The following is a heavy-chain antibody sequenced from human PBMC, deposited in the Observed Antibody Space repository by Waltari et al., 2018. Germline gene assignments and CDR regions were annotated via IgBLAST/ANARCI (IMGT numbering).Heavy chain of an antibody. CDR2: IRTNANNYAT. Sequence: EVQLVESGGGLVQPGGSLKLSCAASVFIFRDYAIHWVRQASGKGLEWVGRIRTNANNYATSYGASVKGRFTISRDDSRNTAYLQMNSLKIDDTAVYFCSRHDPLDFWGQGTLVTVSS. CDR1: VFIFRDYA. V-gene: IGHV3-73*01. CDR3: SRHDPLDF. J-gene: IGHJ4*02.